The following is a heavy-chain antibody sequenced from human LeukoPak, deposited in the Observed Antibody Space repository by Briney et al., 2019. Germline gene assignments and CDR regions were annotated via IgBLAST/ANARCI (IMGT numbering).Heavy chain of an antibody. CDR1: GDSINNYH. V-gene: IGHV4-59*01. D-gene: IGHD1-26*01. CDR2: IYYSGST. J-gene: IGHJ5*02. Sequence: SETLSLTCSVSGDSINNYHWSWIRQPPGKGLEWIGYIYYSGSTNYNPSLESRVAMSVDTSKNQFSLKLNSVTAADTAIYYCARGGWGFDPWGQGTLVTASS. CDR3: ARGGWGFDP.